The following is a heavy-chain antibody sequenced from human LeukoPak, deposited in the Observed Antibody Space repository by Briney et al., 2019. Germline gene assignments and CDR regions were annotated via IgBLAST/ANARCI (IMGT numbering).Heavy chain of an antibody. CDR2: IYNSGST. V-gene: IGHV4-30-4*01. CDR3: AREGGYYDSSGYYLLYFDY. CDR1: GGSISSGDYY. Sequence: SETLSLTCTVSGGSISSGDYYWSWIRQPPGKGLEWIGYIYNSGSTYYNPSLKSRVTISVDTSKNQFSLKLSSVTAADTAVYYCAREGGYYDSSGYYLLYFDYWGQGTLVTVSS. D-gene: IGHD3-22*01. J-gene: IGHJ4*02.